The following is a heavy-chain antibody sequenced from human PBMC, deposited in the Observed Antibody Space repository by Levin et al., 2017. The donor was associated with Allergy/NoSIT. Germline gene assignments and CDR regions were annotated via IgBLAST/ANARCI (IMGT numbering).Heavy chain of an antibody. Sequence: GGSLRLSCASSGFPFSTYWMHWVRQAPGKGLVWVSMIKGDGKSTTYADSVKGRFTVSRDNARNTLYLQMNSLRVEDTALYYCARHAGEPLDYWGQGTPVTVSP. CDR3: ARHAGEPLDY. CDR1: GFPFSTYW. CDR2: IKGDGKST. V-gene: IGHV3-74*01. J-gene: IGHJ4*02. D-gene: IGHD1-1*01.